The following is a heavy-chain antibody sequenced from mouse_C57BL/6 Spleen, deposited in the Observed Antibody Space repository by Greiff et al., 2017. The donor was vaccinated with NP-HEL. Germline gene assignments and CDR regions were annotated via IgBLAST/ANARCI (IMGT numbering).Heavy chain of an antibody. V-gene: IGHV1-7*01. Sequence: VQLQQSGAELAKPGASVKLSCKASGYTFTSYWMHWVKQRPGQGLEWIGYINPSSGYTKYNQKFKDKVTLTADKSSSTAYMQLSSLTYEDSAVYYCARSDVDYYGSSSFDYWGQGTTLTVSS. CDR2: INPSSGYT. D-gene: IGHD1-1*01. CDR3: ARSDVDYYGSSSFDY. CDR1: GYTFTSYW. J-gene: IGHJ2*01.